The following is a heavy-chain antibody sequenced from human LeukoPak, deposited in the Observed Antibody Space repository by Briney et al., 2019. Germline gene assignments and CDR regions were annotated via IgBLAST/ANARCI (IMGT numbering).Heavy chain of an antibody. CDR3: AKDRVGVVVPAPTFDY. D-gene: IGHD2-2*01. V-gene: IGHV3-30*02. CDR1: GFTFSSYG. CDR2: IRYDGSNK. Sequence: GGSLRLSCAASGFTFSSYGMHWVRQAPGKGLEWVAFIRYDGSNKYYADSVKGRFTISRDNSKNTLYLQMNSLRAEDTAVYYCAKDRVGVVVPAPTFDYWGQGTLVTVSS. J-gene: IGHJ4*02.